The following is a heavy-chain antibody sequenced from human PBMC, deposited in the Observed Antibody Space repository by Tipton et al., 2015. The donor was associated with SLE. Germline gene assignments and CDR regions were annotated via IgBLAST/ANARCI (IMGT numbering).Heavy chain of an antibody. CDR1: GGSISSGSYY. J-gene: IGHJ4*02. D-gene: IGHD6-13*01. V-gene: IGHV4-61*02. CDR3: ARAEAPGDIDY. Sequence: TLSLTCTVSGGSISSGSYYWSWIRQPAGKGLEWIGRIYTSGSTNYNPSLKSRVTISVDTSKNQFSLKLTSVTAADTAVYYCARAEAPGDIDYWGQETLVTVSS. CDR2: IYTSGST.